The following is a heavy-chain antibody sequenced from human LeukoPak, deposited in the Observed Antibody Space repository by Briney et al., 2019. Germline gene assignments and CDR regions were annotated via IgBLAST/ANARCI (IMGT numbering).Heavy chain of an antibody. J-gene: IGHJ5*02. CDR2: INHSGST. D-gene: IGHD2-21*02. V-gene: IGHV4-34*01. Sequence: PSETLSLTCAVYGGSFSGYYWSWIRQPPGKGLEWIGEINHSGSTNYNPSLKSRVTISVDTSKNQFSLKLSSVTAADTAVYYCARVEHIVVVTAIQNWFDPWGQGTLVTVPS. CDR3: ARVEHIVVVTAIQNWFDP. CDR1: GGSFSGYY.